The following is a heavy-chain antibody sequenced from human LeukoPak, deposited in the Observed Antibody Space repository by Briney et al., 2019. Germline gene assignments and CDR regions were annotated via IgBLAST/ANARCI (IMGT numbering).Heavy chain of an antibody. J-gene: IGHJ4*02. CDR3: AKVRFGESPFES. CDR2: VYNDGTVK. CDR1: GFTFSVHA. V-gene: IGHV3-30*18. Sequence: GRSLRLSCAASGFTFSVHAVHGVRQAPGKGLEWLAVVYNDGTVKNYADSVKGRFAISRDNAKNTLYLQMNSLKPEDTAVYYCAKVRFGESPFESWGQGTLVTVSS. D-gene: IGHD3-10*01.